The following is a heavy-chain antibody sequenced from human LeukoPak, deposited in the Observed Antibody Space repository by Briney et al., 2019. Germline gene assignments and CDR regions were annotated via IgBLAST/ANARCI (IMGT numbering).Heavy chain of an antibody. CDR1: GGTFSSLT. J-gene: IGHJ3*02. V-gene: IGHV1-69*05. D-gene: IGHD3-16*01. CDR3: ASSSLYYDDAFDI. Sequence: SVKVSCKASGGTFSSLTINWVRQAPGQGLEWMGGIIPIFGRANYAQKFQGRVTMTRDMSTSTVYMELSSLRSEDTAVYYCASSSLYYDDAFDIWGQGTMVTVSS. CDR2: IIPIFGRA.